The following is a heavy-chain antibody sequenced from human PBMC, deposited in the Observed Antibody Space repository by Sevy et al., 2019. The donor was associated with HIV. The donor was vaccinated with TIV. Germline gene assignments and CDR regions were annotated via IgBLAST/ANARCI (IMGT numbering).Heavy chain of an antibody. Sequence: SETLSLTCTVSGDSFSNYYWSWIRQSPGKGLEWIGYIYHNGSTNFNRSLKRRVTISVYTSKNHLSLELNSVTAADTAVYYCARGKVLFDFGGQGTLVTVSS. CDR3: ARGKVLFDF. J-gene: IGHJ4*02. V-gene: IGHV4-59*01. CDR1: GDSFSNYY. D-gene: IGHD3-10*01. CDR2: IYHNGST.